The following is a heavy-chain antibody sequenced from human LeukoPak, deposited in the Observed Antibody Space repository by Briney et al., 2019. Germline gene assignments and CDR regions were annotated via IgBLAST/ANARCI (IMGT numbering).Heavy chain of an antibody. V-gene: IGHV4-59*01. D-gene: IGHD3-16*01. CDR2: IYYSGST. CDR3: ARVDRAGGLYYYYYMDV. CDR1: GGSINNYY. Sequence: SETLSLTCTVSGGSINNYYWSWIRQPPGKGLDWIGYIYYSGSTNYNPSLKSRVTISVDTSKNQFSLKLSSVTAADTAVYYCARVDRAGGLYYYYYMDVWGKGTTVTVSS. J-gene: IGHJ6*03.